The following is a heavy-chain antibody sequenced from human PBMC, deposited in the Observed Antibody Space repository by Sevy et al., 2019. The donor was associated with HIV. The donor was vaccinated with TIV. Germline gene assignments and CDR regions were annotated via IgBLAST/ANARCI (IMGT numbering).Heavy chain of an antibody. V-gene: IGHV2-5*01. CDR1: GFSLSTSGVG. J-gene: IGHJ5*02. CDR3: AHEKGYCTNGVCYTTLDP. CDR2: IYWNDDK. Sequence: SGPTLVNPTQTLMLTCTFSGFSLSTSGVGVGWIRQPPGKALEWLALIYWNDDKRYSPSLKSRLTITKDTSKNQVVLTMTNMDPVDTATYYCAHEKGYCTNGVCYTTLDPWGQGTLVTVSS. D-gene: IGHD2-8*01.